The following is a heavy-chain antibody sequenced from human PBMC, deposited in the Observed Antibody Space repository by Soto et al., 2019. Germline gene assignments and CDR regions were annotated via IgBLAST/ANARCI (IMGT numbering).Heavy chain of an antibody. D-gene: IGHD4-17*01. J-gene: IGHJ5*02. CDR1: GFTFSNYA. CDR3: AKQRDGDYHVDT. CDR2: ISGTGGST. Sequence: EVQLLESGGGLVQPGGSLRLSCAASGFTFSNYAMTWVRQAPGKGLDWVSTISGTGGSTYYADSVKGRFTISRDNSKNTLYLQMNSLRAEDSAVYFCAKQRDGDYHVDTWGEGTLVTVSS. V-gene: IGHV3-23*01.